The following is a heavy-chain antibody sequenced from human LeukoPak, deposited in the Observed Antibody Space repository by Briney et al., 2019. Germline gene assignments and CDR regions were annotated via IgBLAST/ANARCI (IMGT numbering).Heavy chain of an antibody. D-gene: IGHD4-17*01. CDR2: MNPNSGNT. Sequence: GASVKVSCKASGYTFTSYDINWVRQATGQGLEWMGWMNPNSGNTGYAQKFQGRVTMTRNTSISTAYMELSSLRSEDTAVYYCARNGGTDIHTVTIENRAFDIWGQGTMVTVSS. CDR3: ARNGGTDIHTVTIENRAFDI. V-gene: IGHV1-8*01. CDR1: GYTFTSYD. J-gene: IGHJ3*02.